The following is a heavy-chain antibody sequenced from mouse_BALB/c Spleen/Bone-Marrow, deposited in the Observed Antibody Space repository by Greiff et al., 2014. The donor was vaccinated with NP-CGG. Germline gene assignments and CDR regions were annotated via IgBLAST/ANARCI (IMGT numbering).Heavy chain of an antibody. D-gene: IGHD2-1*01. V-gene: IGHV1S81*02. CDR3: ARYGNYDAMDY. CDR2: INPSNGRT. CDR1: GYTFTSYW. J-gene: IGHJ4*01. Sequence: QVHVKQSGAELVKPGASVKLPCKASGYTFTSYWMHWVKQRPGQGFEWIGEINPSNGRTNYNETFKSKATLTVDKSSTTAYMQLSSLTSDDSAVYYCARYGNYDAMDYWGQGTSVTVSS.